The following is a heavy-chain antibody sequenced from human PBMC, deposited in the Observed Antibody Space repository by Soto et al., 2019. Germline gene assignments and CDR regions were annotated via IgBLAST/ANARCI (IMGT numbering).Heavy chain of an antibody. V-gene: IGHV3-7*04. CDR1: GFTFSTYW. D-gene: IGHD4-17*01. J-gene: IGHJ4*02. Sequence: EVQLVESGGGLVQPGGSVRLSCAASGFTFSTYWMSWVRQAPGKGLEWVANIKQDGREKYYVDSVKGRFTISRDNAKNSQYLQLNSLRAEDTAVYYCARDDYGDYVDYFDYWGLGTLVTVSS. CDR3: ARDDYGDYVDYFDY. CDR2: IKQDGREK.